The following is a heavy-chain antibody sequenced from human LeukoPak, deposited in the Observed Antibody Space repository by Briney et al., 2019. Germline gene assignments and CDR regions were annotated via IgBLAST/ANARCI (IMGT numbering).Heavy chain of an antibody. CDR3: ARASHMDV. Sequence: SETLSLTCTFSGGSISSYYWSWIRQPPGKGLEWIGYIYYSGSTNYNPSLKSRVTISVDTSKNQFSLNLTSVTAADTAVYYCARASHMDVWGKGTTVTVSS. CDR1: GGSISSYY. J-gene: IGHJ6*04. V-gene: IGHV4-59*01. CDR2: IYYSGST.